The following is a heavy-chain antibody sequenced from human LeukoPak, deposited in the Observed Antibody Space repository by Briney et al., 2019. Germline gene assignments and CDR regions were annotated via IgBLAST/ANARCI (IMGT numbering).Heavy chain of an antibody. CDR1: GYTFTGYY. V-gene: IGHV1-2*02. CDR3: ARVGMPYYDFWSGFSDLDY. J-gene: IGHJ4*02. CDR2: INPNSGGT. D-gene: IGHD3-3*01. Sequence: ASVKVSCKASGYTFTGYYMHRVRQAPRQGLGWMGWINPNSGGTNYAQKFQGRVTMPRDTSISTAYMELSRLRSDDTAVYYCARVGMPYYDFWSGFSDLDYWGQGTLVTVSS.